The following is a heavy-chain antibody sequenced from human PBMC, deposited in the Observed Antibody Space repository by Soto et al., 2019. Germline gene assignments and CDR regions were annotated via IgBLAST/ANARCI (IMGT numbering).Heavy chain of an antibody. Sequence: GGSLSLSGASSGFTFIGSAMHGARQPSGKGWEWVGRIRSKANSYATAYAASGKGRFTISRDDSKNTAYLQMNSLKTEDTAVYYCTRLGSYYYGSGSSKGPFDYWGQGTLVTVSS. CDR1: GFTFIGSA. CDR3: TRLGSYYYGSGSSKGPFDY. CDR2: IRSKANSYAT. D-gene: IGHD3-10*01. V-gene: IGHV3-73*01. J-gene: IGHJ4*02.